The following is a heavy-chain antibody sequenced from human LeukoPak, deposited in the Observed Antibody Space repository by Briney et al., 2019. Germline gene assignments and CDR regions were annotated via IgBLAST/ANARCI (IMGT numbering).Heavy chain of an antibody. V-gene: IGHV4-39*01. CDR3: ARGKDGYNLDY. Sequence: SETLSLTCTVSGGSISSSSCYWGWIRQPPGKGLEWIGSMYYSGSTYYNPSLKSRGTISVDTSKNQFSLKLSSVTAADTAVYYCARGKDGYNLDYWGQGTLVTVSS. J-gene: IGHJ4*02. CDR2: MYYSGST. D-gene: IGHD5-24*01. CDR1: GGSISSSSCY.